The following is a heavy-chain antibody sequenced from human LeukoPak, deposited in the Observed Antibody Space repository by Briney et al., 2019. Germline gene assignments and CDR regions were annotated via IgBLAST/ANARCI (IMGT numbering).Heavy chain of an antibody. D-gene: IGHD3-16*02. V-gene: IGHV5-51*01. CDR1: GYSFSSNW. CDR2: IYPGDSDT. J-gene: IGHJ4*02. Sequence: GESLKISCKGSGYSFSSNWIGWVRQMPGKGLEWMGIIYPGDSDTRYSPSFQGQVTISADKSISTPYLQWSSLKASDTAMFYCARYIWGSYRYFDYWGQGALVTVSS. CDR3: ARYIWGSYRYFDY.